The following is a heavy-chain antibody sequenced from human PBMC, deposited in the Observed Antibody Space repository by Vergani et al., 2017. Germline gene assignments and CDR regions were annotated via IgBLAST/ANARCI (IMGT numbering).Heavy chain of an antibody. J-gene: IGHJ3*02. V-gene: IGHV5-10-1*01. D-gene: IGHD3-22*01. CDR1: GFTFSSYA. Sequence: EVQLLESGGGLVQPGGSLRLSCAASGFTFSSYAMSWVRQAPGKGLEWMGRIDPSDSYTNYSPSFQGHVTISADKSISTAYLQWSSLKASDTAMYYCATQRVLVDSSGYYHEAFDIWGQGTMVTVSS. CDR2: IDPSDSYT. CDR3: ATQRVLVDSSGYYHEAFDI.